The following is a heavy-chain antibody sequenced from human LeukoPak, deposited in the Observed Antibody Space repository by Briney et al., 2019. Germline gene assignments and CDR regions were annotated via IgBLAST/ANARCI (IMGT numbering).Heavy chain of an antibody. V-gene: IGHV4-39*01. D-gene: IGHD6-13*01. CDR3: ARHYPGSWKNYYYYYMDV. Sequence: PSETLSLTCTVSGGSISSSSYYWGWIRQPPGKGLEWIGSIYYSGSTYYDPSLKSRVTISVDTSKNQFSLKLSSVTAADTAVYYCARHYPGSWKNYYYYYMDVWGKGTTVTISS. CDR1: GGSISSSSYY. J-gene: IGHJ6*03. CDR2: IYYSGST.